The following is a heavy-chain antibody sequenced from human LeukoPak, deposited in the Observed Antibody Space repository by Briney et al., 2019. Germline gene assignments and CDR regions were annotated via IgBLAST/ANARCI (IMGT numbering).Heavy chain of an antibody. J-gene: IGHJ4*02. Sequence: PGGSLRLSCAASVFTFSSYWMSGVPDAPGEGVEWVENIKQDGSEKYYVDSVKGRFTISRDNAKNSLYLQMNSLSAEDTAVYYCARDLNGYGYWGQGTLVTVSS. CDR1: VFTFSSYW. CDR2: IKQDGSEK. CDR3: ARDLNGYGY. V-gene: IGHV3-7*01. D-gene: IGHD3-16*01.